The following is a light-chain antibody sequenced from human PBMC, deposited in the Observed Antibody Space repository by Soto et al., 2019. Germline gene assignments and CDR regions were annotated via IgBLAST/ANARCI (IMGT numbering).Light chain of an antibody. CDR3: QQYGSSPWR. CDR1: QSVSSNY. Sequence: EIVLTQSPGTLSLSPGERATLSCRASQSVSSNYLAWYQQKPGQAPRPLIYGASSRATGIPDRFSGSGAGTDFTLTISRLESEDFAVYYCQQYGSSPWRFGQGTKVESK. J-gene: IGKJ1*01. V-gene: IGKV3-20*01. CDR2: GAS.